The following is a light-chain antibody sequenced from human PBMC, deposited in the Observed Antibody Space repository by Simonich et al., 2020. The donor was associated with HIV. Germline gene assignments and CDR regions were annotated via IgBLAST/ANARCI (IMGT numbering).Light chain of an antibody. J-gene: IGKJ2*01. CDR1: QSVSSN. CDR2: GAS. CDR3: QQYNNWPLF. V-gene: IGKV3-15*01. Sequence: EIVMTRSPATLSVSPGERVTLSCRASQSVSSNLAWYQQKPGQAPRLLIYGASTRATGIPARFSGSGSGTEFTLTINSMQSEDFAVYYCQQYNNWPLFFGQGAKLEIK.